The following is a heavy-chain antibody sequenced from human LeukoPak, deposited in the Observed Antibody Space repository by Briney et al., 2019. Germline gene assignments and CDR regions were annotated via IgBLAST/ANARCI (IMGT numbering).Heavy chain of an antibody. CDR2: ISGSGVST. CDR3: AKPIAAAGTDTVDY. V-gene: IGHV3-23*01. Sequence: PGGSLRLSCAASGFTFSSYAMSWVRQAPGKGLEWVSGISGSGVSTYFADSVKGRFTISRDNSKNTLYLQMNSLRAEDTAVYYCAKPIAAAGTDTVDYWGQGTLVTVSS. CDR1: GFTFSSYA. J-gene: IGHJ4*02. D-gene: IGHD6-13*01.